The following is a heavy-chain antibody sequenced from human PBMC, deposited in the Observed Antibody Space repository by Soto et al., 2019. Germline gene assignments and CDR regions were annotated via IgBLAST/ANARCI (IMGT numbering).Heavy chain of an antibody. J-gene: IGHJ4*02. CDR1: GASISSTSSGDW. CDR3: AKMVVATLVDY. CDR2: IHHSGST. D-gene: IGHD2-15*01. V-gene: IGHV4-4*02. Sequence: QVQLQESGPGLVKPSGTLSLTCTVSGASISSTSSGDWWSWVRQPPGKGLEWIGEIHHSGSTNYTPSRMSRVTMSVDESMNPFSLRLSSVPAADTAVYYCAKMVVATLVDYWGQGTLVTV.